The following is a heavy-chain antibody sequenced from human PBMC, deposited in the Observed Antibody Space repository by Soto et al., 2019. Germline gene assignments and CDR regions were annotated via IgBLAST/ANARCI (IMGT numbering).Heavy chain of an antibody. V-gene: IGHV3-23*01. CDR2: ISGSGGRT. D-gene: IGHD6-13*01. J-gene: IGHJ4*02. CDR3: AKKTAAAENFDY. Sequence: GGSLRLSCAASGFTFSSYAMSWVRQAPGKGLEWVSAISGSGGRTYYADSVKGRFTISRDNSKNTLYLQMNSLRAEDTAVYYCAKKTAAAENFDYWGQGTLVTVSS. CDR1: GFTFSSYA.